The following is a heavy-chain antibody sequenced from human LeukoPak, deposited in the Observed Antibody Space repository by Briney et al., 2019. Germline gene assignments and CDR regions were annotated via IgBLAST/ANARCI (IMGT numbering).Heavy chain of an antibody. Sequence: TSETLSLLQSVSGGPNHSSYYLWGWLPRPPGRGLEWIGTMFYNGATKSNPSLSSRVTMSIDTSKNQFSLKLRSVTAADTAVYYCAREARFALPVVGSGDYWGQGTLVTVSS. CDR3: AREARFALPVVGSGDY. V-gene: IGHV4-39*07. CDR2: MFYNGAT. CDR1: GGPNHSSYYL. J-gene: IGHJ4*02. D-gene: IGHD6-19*01.